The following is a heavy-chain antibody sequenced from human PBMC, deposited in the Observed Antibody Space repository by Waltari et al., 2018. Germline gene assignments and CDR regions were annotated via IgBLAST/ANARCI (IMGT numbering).Heavy chain of an antibody. D-gene: IGHD2-15*01. J-gene: IGHJ4*02. CDR2: NHRSWKT. Sequence: WGSVRPPPETGLEWNGQNHRSWKTHYHPSLEGRVTISIDTANNQFSLTVTSTTAADTAVYYCARDRGRGLYLDAWGQGTLVTVSP. V-gene: IGHV4-4*02. CDR3: ARDRGRGLYLDA.